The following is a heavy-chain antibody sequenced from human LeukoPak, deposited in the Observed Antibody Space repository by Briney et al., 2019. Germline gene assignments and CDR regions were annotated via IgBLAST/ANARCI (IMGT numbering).Heavy chain of an antibody. CDR2: INHSGST. Sequence: PSETLSLTCTVSGGSINTNGHYWGWIRQPPGKGLEWIGEINHSGSTNYNPSLKSRVTISVDTSKNQFSLKLSSVTAADTAVYYCATFPHDYGGAYFDYWGPGTLVTVSS. J-gene: IGHJ4*02. V-gene: IGHV4-34*01. CDR1: GGSINTNGHY. CDR3: ATFPHDYGGAYFDY. D-gene: IGHD4-23*01.